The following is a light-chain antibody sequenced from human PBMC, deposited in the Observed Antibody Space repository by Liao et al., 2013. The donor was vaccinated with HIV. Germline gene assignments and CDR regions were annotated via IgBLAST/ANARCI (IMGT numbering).Light chain of an antibody. CDR1: DIASKS. Sequence: SYELTQPPSMSVAPGKTATITCGGNDIASKSVHWYQQKSGQAPVLVISYDIDRPAGIPERFSGSNSGDTATLTISRVEAGDEADYYCQVWDSRSDRPVFGGGTKLIVL. CDR3: QVWDSRSDRPV. V-gene: IGLV3-21*04. CDR2: YDI. J-gene: IGLJ2*01.